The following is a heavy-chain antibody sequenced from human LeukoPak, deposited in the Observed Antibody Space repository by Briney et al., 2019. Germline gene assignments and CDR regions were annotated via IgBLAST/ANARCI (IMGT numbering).Heavy chain of an antibody. D-gene: IGHD2-15*01. V-gene: IGHV3-30*02. CDR3: AKVVYCSGGSCYSGADY. J-gene: IGHJ4*02. Sequence: GALRLSCAASGFTFSSYGLHWGRQAPGKGLEGGAFIRYDGSNKYYADSVKGRFTISRDNSKNTLYLQMNSLRAEDTAVYYCAKVVYCSGGSCYSGADYWGQGTLVTVSS. CDR2: IRYDGSNK. CDR1: GFTFSSYG.